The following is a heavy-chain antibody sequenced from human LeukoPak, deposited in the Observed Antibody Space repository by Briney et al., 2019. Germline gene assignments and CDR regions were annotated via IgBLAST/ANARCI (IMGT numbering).Heavy chain of an antibody. D-gene: IGHD2-2*01. Sequence: GESLKISCKGSGYSFTSYWIGWVRQMPGKGLEWMGIIYPGDSDTRYSPSFQGQVTISADKSISTAYLQWSSLRASDTAMYYCARAQRYCSSTSCYSFYYYMDVWAKGPRSPSP. CDR1: GYSFTSYW. V-gene: IGHV5-51*01. J-gene: IGHJ6*03. CDR2: IYPGDSDT. CDR3: ARAQRYCSSTSCYSFYYYMDV.